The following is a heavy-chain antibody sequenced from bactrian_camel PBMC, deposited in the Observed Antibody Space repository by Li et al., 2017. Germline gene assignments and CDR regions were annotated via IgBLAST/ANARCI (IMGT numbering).Heavy chain of an antibody. CDR3: AADQFRDCLYEYNY. J-gene: IGHJ4*01. Sequence: VQLVESGGGSVQAGGSLRLSCPVSGFIYPAYCMAWFRQAPGKAREGVAAIDIDGTTSYADSVKGRFTISKDTAKNTLYLQMNSLKPEDTAMYYCAADQFRDCLYEYNYWGQGTQVTVS. D-gene: IGHD3*01. CDR2: IDIDGTT. CDR1: GFIYPAYC. V-gene: IGHV3S26*01.